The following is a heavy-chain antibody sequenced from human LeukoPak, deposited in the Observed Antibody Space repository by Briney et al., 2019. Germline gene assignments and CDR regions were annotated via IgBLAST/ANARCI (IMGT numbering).Heavy chain of an antibody. Sequence: GASVKVSCKASGGTFSSYAISWVRQAPGQGLEWMGGIIPIFGTANYAQKFQGRVTITADESTSTAYMELSSLRSEDTAVYYCARDQGIAAARFDPWGREPWSPSPQ. CDR2: IIPIFGTA. V-gene: IGHV1-69*01. D-gene: IGHD6-13*01. J-gene: IGHJ5*02. CDR3: ARDQGIAAARFDP. CDR1: GGTFSSYA.